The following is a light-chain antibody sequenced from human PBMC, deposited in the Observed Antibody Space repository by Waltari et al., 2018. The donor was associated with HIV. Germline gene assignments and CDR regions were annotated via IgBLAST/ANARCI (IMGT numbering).Light chain of an antibody. Sequence: QSVLTQPPSASGTPGQRVTIACSGRSSNIGSNSVYWYQQLPGTAPKLLIYRNNQRPSGVPDRFSGSKSGTSASLAISGLRSEDEADYYCAAWDGSLSVVVFGGGTKLTVL. CDR1: SSNIGSNS. CDR3: AAWDGSLSVVV. V-gene: IGLV1-47*01. CDR2: RNN. J-gene: IGLJ2*01.